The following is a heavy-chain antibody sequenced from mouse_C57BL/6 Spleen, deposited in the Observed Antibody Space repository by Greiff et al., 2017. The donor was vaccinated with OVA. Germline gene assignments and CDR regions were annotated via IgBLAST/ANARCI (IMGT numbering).Heavy chain of an antibody. J-gene: IGHJ2*01. CDR2: INPGSGGT. V-gene: IGHV1-54*01. D-gene: IGHD2-5*01. Sequence: QVQLQQSGAELVRPGTSVKVSCKASGYAFTNYLIEWVKQRPGQGLEWIGVINPGSGGTNYNEKFKGKATLTADKSSSTAYMQLSSLTSEDSAVYFCARTRGPYSNYYFDYWGQGTTLTVSS. CDR3: ARTRGPYSNYYFDY. CDR1: GYAFTNYL.